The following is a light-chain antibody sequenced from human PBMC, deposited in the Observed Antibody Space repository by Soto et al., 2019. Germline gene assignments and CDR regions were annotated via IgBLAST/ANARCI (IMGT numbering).Light chain of an antibody. V-gene: IGKV1-5*03. CDR1: QSISSW. CDR3: QQYNSYSRS. J-gene: IGKJ1*01. Sequence: DIQMTQSPSTLSASVGDRVTITCRASQSISSWLAWYQQKPGKAPKLLIYKASSVESGVPSRFSGSGSGTEFTLTISSLQPDDFATYFCQQYNSYSRSFGQGTKVEIK. CDR2: KAS.